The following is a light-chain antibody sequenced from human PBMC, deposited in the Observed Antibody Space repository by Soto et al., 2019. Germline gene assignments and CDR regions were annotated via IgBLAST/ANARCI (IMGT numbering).Light chain of an antibody. J-gene: IGLJ1*01. CDR1: SSDVGSYNL. CDR3: CSYAGSSTVV. Sequence: QSALTQPASVSGSPGQSITISCTGTSSDVGSYNLVSWYQQHPGKAPKLMIYEGSKRPSGVSNRFSGSKSGNTASLTISGLQAEDEADYYCCSYAGSSTVVFGTGTXVTVL. V-gene: IGLV2-23*01. CDR2: EGS.